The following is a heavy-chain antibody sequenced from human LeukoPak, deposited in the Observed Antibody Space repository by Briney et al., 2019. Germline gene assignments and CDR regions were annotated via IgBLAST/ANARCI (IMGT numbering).Heavy chain of an antibody. CDR3: ARAHRRGYYYYYMDV. V-gene: IGHV4-34*01. J-gene: IGHJ6*03. CDR1: GGSFSGYY. CDR2: INHSGST. D-gene: IGHD1-26*01. Sequence: SETLSLTCAVYGGSFSGYYWSWIRQPPGKGLEWIGEINHSGSTNYNPSLKSRVTISVDTSKNQFSLKLSSVTAADTAVYYCARAHRRGYYYYYMDVWGKRTTVTVSS.